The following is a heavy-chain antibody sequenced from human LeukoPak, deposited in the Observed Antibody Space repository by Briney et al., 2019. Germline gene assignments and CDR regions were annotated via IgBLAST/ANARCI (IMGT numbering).Heavy chain of an antibody. CDR3: ARDQPCMDV. Sequence: PSETLSLTCTVSGYSISSGYYCVWIRQPPGKGLEWIGCIYHSGTTYYNPSLKSRITISVDTSKNQFSLKLSSVTAADTAMYYCARDQPCMDVWGKGTTVTVSS. J-gene: IGHJ6*03. CDR2: IYHSGTT. V-gene: IGHV4-38-2*02. CDR1: GYSISSGYY.